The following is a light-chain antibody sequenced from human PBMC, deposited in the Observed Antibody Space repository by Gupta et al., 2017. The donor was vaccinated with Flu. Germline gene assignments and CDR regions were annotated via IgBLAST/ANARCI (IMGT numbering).Light chain of an antibody. CDR3: QQRNSPPFT. CDR1: QGITYY. V-gene: IGKV1-9*01. Sequence: DIQLTQSPSFLPASVGDRVTITCRASQGITYYLAWYQQRPGKAPEFLIYGASTLQSGVPSRFSGSGSGTDFTLTISSLQPEDFATYYCQQRNSPPFTFGHGTTVDVK. J-gene: IGKJ3*01. CDR2: GAS.